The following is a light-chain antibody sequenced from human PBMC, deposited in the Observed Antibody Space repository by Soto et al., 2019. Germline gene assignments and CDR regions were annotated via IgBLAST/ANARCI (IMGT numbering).Light chain of an antibody. CDR2: EVS. Sequence: QSALTQPASVSGSPGQSITISCTGTSSDVGGYNYVSWYQQHPGKAPKLMIYEVSDRPSGISSRFSGSKSGNTASLTISGLQTEGEADYYCSSYTSSSTLFXTGTKLTVL. J-gene: IGLJ1*01. V-gene: IGLV2-14*01. CDR3: SSYTSSSTL. CDR1: SSDVGGYNY.